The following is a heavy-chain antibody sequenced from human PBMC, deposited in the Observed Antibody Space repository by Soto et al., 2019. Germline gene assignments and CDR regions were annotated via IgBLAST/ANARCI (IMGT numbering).Heavy chain of an antibody. CDR3: AKDQNSGYGE. J-gene: IGHJ4*02. V-gene: IGHV3-23*01. CDR2: IDGSGGDT. CDR1: GFTFSSYA. Sequence: GGSLRLSCAASGFTFSSYAMGWVRQAPGTGLEWVSVIDGSGGDTSFADSVKGRFTISRDNSKNTLYLQMNSLRAEDTAVYYCAKDQNSGYGEWGQGTLVTVSS. D-gene: IGHD5-12*01.